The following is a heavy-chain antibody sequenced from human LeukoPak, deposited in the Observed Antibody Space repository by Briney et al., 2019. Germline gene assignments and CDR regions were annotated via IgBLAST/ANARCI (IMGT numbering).Heavy chain of an antibody. D-gene: IGHD6-13*01. Sequence: PSETLSLTCTVSGGSISSSSYYWGWIRQPPGKGLEWIRSIYYSGSTYYNPSLKSRVTISVDTSKNQFSLKLSSVTAADTAVYYCARDAGIAAAGTYYYYYYGMDVWGQGTTVTVSS. V-gene: IGHV4-39*07. J-gene: IGHJ6*02. CDR2: IYYSGST. CDR1: GGSISSSSYY. CDR3: ARDAGIAAAGTYYYYYYGMDV.